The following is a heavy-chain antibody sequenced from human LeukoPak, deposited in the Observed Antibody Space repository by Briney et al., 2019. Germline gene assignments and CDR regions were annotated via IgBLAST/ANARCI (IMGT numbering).Heavy chain of an antibody. Sequence: GGSLRLSCAASGFSFISYGMHWVRQAPGKGLEWVALISYDGDSEEYADSVKGRFTISRDNSKTTVYLQMNSLRPEDTAVYYCAKVGPRFGRHWYFDLWGRGTLVTVSS. CDR3: AKVGPRFGRHWYFDL. V-gene: IGHV3-30*18. CDR2: ISYDGDSE. CDR1: GFSFISYG. J-gene: IGHJ2*01. D-gene: IGHD3-10*01.